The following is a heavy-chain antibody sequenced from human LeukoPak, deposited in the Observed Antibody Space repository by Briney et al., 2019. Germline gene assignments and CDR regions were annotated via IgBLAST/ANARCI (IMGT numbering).Heavy chain of an antibody. CDR3: ARFSASQNWFDP. Sequence: ASETLSLTCAVYGGSFSGYYWSWIRQPPGKGLEWIGNIYHGGSTYYKPSLKSRVTMSVDTSKNQFSLKLTSVTAADTAVYYCARFSASQNWFDPWGQGTLVTVSS. CDR2: IYHGGST. V-gene: IGHV4-34*01. J-gene: IGHJ5*02. D-gene: IGHD2-2*01. CDR1: GGSFSGYY.